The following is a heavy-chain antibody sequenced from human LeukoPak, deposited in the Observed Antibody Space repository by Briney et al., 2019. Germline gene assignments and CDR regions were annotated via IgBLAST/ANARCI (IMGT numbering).Heavy chain of an antibody. Sequence: GASVKVSCKASGYTFNSYDINWVRQAPGQGLEWMGGIIPIFGTANYAQKFQGRVTIIADESTSTAYMELSSLRSEDTAVYYCARAERGFGVVISPKEYYYYMDVWGKGTTVTVSS. V-gene: IGHV1-69*13. CDR3: ARAERGFGVVISPKEYYYYMDV. D-gene: IGHD3-3*01. CDR2: IIPIFGTA. CDR1: GYTFNSYD. J-gene: IGHJ6*03.